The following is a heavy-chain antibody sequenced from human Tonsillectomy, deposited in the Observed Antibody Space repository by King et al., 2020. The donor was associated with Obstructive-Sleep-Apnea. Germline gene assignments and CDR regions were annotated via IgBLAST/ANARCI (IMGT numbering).Heavy chain of an antibody. V-gene: IGHV4-59*01. CDR1: GGSIITYY. Sequence: VPLQESGPGLVKPSETLSLTCTVSGGSIITYYWSWIRQPPGKGLEWIGYISYSGSTNYNPSLTSRVTISVDTSKNQFSLKLSSVTAADTAVYYCARESSLVGAYYFDYWGQGTLVTVSS. CDR3: ARESSLVGAYYFDY. D-gene: IGHD1-26*01. J-gene: IGHJ4*02. CDR2: ISYSGST.